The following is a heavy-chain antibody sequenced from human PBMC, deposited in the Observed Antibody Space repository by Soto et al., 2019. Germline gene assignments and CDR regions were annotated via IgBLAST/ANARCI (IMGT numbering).Heavy chain of an antibody. D-gene: IGHD3-3*01. CDR2: IYPDDSDT. J-gene: IGHJ5*02. CDR3: ATRITVFGLLIPPFDP. CDR1: GYIFTDYW. V-gene: IGHV5-51*01. Sequence: EESLKIACKGSGYIFTDYWIAWVRQLPGTGPEWMGIIYPDDSDTRYSPSFKGQVTISADKSINTAYLQWSSLNVSDTAMYYCATRITVFGLLIPPFDPWGQGTQVTVSS.